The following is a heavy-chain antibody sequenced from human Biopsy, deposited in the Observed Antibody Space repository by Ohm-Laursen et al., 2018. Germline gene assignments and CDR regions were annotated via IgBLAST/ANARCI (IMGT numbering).Heavy chain of an antibody. V-gene: IGHV3-21*01. CDR3: ARWYGDLFYYYNGMDV. CDR2: ITSRTSST. CDR1: GFTFNVYS. D-gene: IGHD3-10*01. Sequence: SLRLSCAASGFTFNVYSIVWVRQAPGKGLEWVSSITSRTSSTYYADSVKGRVTIPRDNANNSVSLQMNNLRVDDTAVYYCARWYGDLFYYYNGMDVWGQGTTVTVSS. J-gene: IGHJ6*02.